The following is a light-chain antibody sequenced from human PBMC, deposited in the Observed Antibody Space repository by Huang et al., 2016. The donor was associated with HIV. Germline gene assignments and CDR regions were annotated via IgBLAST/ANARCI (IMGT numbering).Light chain of an antibody. V-gene: IGKV1-39*01. Sequence: IQMTQSPTSLSASVGDRVSITCRASQSISTYLNWYQQKPGKAPKLLISSASSLHSGVPSSFSGSGSGTDFTLTIKGLQLDDFATYYCQQSYSALSSFGPGTRL. CDR3: QQSYSALSS. J-gene: IGKJ5*01. CDR2: SAS. CDR1: QSISTY.